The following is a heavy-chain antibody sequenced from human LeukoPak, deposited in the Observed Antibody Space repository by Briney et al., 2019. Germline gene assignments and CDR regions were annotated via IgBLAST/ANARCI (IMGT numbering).Heavy chain of an antibody. D-gene: IGHD2-2*01. V-gene: IGHV3-21*01. J-gene: IGHJ4*02. CDR2: ISSSSSYI. CDR3: ARVGYCSTTSCYWRAFDY. Sequence: GGSLRLSCAASGFTFSSYSMNWVRQAPGKGLEWVSSISSSSSYIYYADSVKGRFTISRDNAKNSLYLQMNSLRAEDTAVYYCARVGYCSTTSCYWRAFDYWGQGTLITVSS. CDR1: GFTFSSYS.